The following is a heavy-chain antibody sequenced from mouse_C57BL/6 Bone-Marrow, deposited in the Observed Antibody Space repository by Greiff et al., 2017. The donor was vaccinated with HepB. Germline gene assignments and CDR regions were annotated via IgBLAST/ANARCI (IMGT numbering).Heavy chain of an antibody. V-gene: IGHV1-52*01. CDR1: GYTFTSYW. J-gene: IGHJ2*01. Sequence: QVQLKQPGAELVRPGSSVKLSCKASGYTFTSYWMHWVKQRPIQGLEWIGNIDPSDSETHYNQKFKDKATLTVDKSSSTAYMQLSSLTSEDSAVYYCARRGLRRGYFDYWGQGTTLTVSS. D-gene: IGHD1-1*01. CDR3: ARRGLRRGYFDY. CDR2: IDPSDSET.